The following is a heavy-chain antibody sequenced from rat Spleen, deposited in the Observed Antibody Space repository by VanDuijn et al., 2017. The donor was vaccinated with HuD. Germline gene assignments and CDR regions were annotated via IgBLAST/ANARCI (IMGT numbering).Heavy chain of an antibody. CDR3: ARHNTGYFDY. D-gene: IGHD4-1*01. J-gene: IGHJ2*01. CDR1: GFTFSSFP. V-gene: IGHV5-22*01. CDR2: ISYEGSST. Sequence: EVQLVESGGGLVQPGRSMKLSCAASGFTFSSFPMAWVRQAPKKGLEWVASISYEGSSTYYGDSVKGRFTISRDNAKSTLYQQMNSLRSEDTATYYCARHNTGYFDYWGQGVMVTVSS.